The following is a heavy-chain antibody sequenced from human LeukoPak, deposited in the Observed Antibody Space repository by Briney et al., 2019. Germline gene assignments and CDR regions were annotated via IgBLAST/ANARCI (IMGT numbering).Heavy chain of an antibody. D-gene: IGHD2-2*01. V-gene: IGHV3-30*02. Sequence: PGGSLRLSCAASGFTFSSYGMHWVRQAPGKGLEGVAFIRYDGSNTYYEDSVKGRFTISRDNSKNTLYLQMNSLRAEDTAVYYCAKDRGKVPAAIFDYWGQGTLVTVSS. CDR2: IRYDGSNT. J-gene: IGHJ4*02. CDR3: AKDRGKVPAAIFDY. CDR1: GFTFSSYG.